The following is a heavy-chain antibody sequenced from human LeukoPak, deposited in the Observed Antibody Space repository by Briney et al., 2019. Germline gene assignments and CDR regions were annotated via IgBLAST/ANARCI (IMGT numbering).Heavy chain of an antibody. V-gene: IGHV4-34*01. CDR2: IDHSGST. CDR1: GGSFSGYY. CDR3: AKDRNWTYYDILTGLIVDY. J-gene: IGHJ4*02. D-gene: IGHD3-9*01. Sequence: SSETLSLTCAVYGGSFSGYYWSWIRQPPGKGLEWIGEIDHSGSTNYNPSLKSRVTISVDTSKNQFSLKLSSVTAADTAVYYCAKDRNWTYYDILTGLIVDYWGQGTLVTVSS.